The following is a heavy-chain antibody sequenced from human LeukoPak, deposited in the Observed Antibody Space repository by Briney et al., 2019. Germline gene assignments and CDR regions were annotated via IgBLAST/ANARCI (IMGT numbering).Heavy chain of an antibody. J-gene: IGHJ4*02. CDR1: GFTFSDYY. Sequence: PGGSLRLSCAASGFTFSDYYMSWIRQAPGKGLEWVSHITASGTAMFYADSVKGRFTISRDNAKNSLYLQMNSLRDEDTAVYYCARDGVSSGRFDYWGQGTLVTVSS. D-gene: IGHD6-25*01. CDR2: ITASGTAM. V-gene: IGHV3-11*04. CDR3: ARDGVSSGRFDY.